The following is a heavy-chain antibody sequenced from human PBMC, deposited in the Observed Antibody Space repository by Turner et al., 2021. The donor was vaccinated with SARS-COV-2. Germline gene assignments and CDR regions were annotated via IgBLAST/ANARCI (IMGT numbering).Heavy chain of an antibody. CDR2: ISNHGTSQ. CDR3: ARVDSPTKGFYFDY. CDR1: GFTFTTYA. J-gene: IGHJ4*02. D-gene: IGHD3-3*01. Sequence: QVQLVESGGGVVQPGRSRRLSCTASGFTFTTYAMHWVRQAPGKGLEWVAIISNHGTSQFYADSVKGRFSISRDNSKNTVFLQMNSLRAEDTAVYYCARVDSPTKGFYFDYWGQGTLVTVSS. V-gene: IGHV3-30-3*01.